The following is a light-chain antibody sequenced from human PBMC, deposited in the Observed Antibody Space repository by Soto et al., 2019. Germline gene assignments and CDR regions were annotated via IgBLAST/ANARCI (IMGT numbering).Light chain of an antibody. CDR1: TSDVGSYNY. Sequence: QSALTQPASVSGSPGQSITISCTRTTSDVGSYNYVSWYQKNPGKAPKLLVYDVSNRPSGVSNRFSGSKSGNTASLTISGLQPEDEADYYCSSYTSSSTWVFGGGTKVTVL. V-gene: IGLV2-14*01. CDR2: DVS. CDR3: SSYTSSSTWV. J-gene: IGLJ3*02.